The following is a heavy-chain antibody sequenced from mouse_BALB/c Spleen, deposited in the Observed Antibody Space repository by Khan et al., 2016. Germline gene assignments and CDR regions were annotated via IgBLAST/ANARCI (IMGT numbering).Heavy chain of an antibody. CDR1: GFSITGFA. CDR3: ASYYDFDWGFAY. J-gene: IGHJ3*01. D-gene: IGHD2-4*01. Sequence: QVQLKESGPGLVAPSQSLSITCTVSGFSITGFAVNWVRQPPGKGLEWLGVIWGDGSTDYDSTLKSRLSISKDNSKSQVFLKRHSHQTNDTARYYGASYYDFDWGFAYWGQGTLVTVSA. CDR2: IWGDGST. V-gene: IGHV2-6-7*01.